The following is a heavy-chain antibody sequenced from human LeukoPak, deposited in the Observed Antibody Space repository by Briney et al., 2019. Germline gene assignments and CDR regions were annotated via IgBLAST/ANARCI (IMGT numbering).Heavy chain of an antibody. CDR1: GFTFSSYW. CDR2: ISSSGGSI. CDR3: ARLARVYYYDSSGYRHFDY. Sequence: GSLRLSCAASGFTFSSYWMNWVRQAPGKGLEWVSSISSSGGSIYYADSVKGRFTISRDNAKNSLYLQMNSLRAEDTALYYCARLARVYYYDSSGYRHFDYWGQGTLVTVSS. D-gene: IGHD3-22*01. J-gene: IGHJ4*02. V-gene: IGHV3-21*04.